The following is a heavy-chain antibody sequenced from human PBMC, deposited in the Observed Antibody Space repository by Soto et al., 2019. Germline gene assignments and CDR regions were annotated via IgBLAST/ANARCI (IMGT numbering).Heavy chain of an antibody. CDR2: IIPIFGTA. D-gene: IGHD5-18*01. CDR1: GGTFSSYA. V-gene: IGHV1-69*01. Sequence: QVQLVQSGAEVKKPGSSVKVSCKASGGTFSSYAISWVRQAPGQGLEWMGGIIPIFGTANYEQKFQGRVTSTADEATSTAYMELSSLRSADTAVYYCARFNIPLWIPYYYYGMDVWGQGTTVTVSS. CDR3: ARFNIPLWIPYYYYGMDV. J-gene: IGHJ6*02.